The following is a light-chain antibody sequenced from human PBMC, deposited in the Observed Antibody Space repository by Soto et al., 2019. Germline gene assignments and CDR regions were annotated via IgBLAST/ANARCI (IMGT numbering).Light chain of an antibody. J-gene: IGKJ4*01. CDR2: ATS. Sequence: EIVLTQSPGTLSLSPGERATLSCRASQSVGSSYLAWYQQKPGQAPRLLMYATSSRATGIPDRFIGSGSGTDFTLTISRLEPEDFAVYYCQQYGGSPLTFGGGTK. CDR1: QSVGSSY. CDR3: QQYGGSPLT. V-gene: IGKV3-20*01.